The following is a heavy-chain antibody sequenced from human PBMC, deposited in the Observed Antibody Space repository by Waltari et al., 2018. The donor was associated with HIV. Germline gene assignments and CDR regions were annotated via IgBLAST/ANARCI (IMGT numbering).Heavy chain of an antibody. V-gene: IGHV1-69*11. Sequence: QVRLVQSGAEVKKTGSSVKVSCKASRGPFSNYVISWVRQSPGQGLQWMGWIIPILCTPNYAQRCQGRTTITADESTSTAYMEWSSLRSEDTDVDYCARSAGGYSDALGSGYYYGMDVWGHGTTVSVSS. J-gene: IGHJ6*02. D-gene: IGHD5-18*01. CDR1: RGPFSNYV. CDR3: ARSAGGYSDALGSGYYYGMDV. CDR2: IIPILCTP.